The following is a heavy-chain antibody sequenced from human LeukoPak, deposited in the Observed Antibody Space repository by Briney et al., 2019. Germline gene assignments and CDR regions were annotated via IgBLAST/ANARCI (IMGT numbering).Heavy chain of an antibody. J-gene: IGHJ6*02. D-gene: IGHD3-22*01. V-gene: IGHV3-43*02. Sequence: GGSLRLSCAASGFTFNNHAMHWVRQVPGKGLEWVSLIGGDGDPIFYADSVKGRFTISRDNSKNSLYLQMNSLRPEDTALYYCAKDLTYYYDSDGYYYAGRDFHYGMDVWGQGTTVTVSS. CDR2: IGGDGDPI. CDR3: AKDLTYYYDSDGYYYAGRDFHYGMDV. CDR1: GFTFNNHA.